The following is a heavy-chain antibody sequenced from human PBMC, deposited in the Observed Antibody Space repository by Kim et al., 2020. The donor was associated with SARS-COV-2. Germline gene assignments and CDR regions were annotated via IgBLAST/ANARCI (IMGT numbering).Heavy chain of an antibody. V-gene: IGHV3-30*18. CDR3: AKDVLLWFGELGHVDY. CDR1: GFTFSSYG. CDR2: ISYDGSNK. Sequence: GGSLRLSCAASGFTFSSYGMHWVRQAPGKGLEWVAVISYDGSNKYYADSVKGRFTISRDNSKNTLYLQMNSLRAEDTAVYYCAKDVLLWFGELGHVDYWGQGTLGTVSS. D-gene: IGHD3-10*01. J-gene: IGHJ4*02.